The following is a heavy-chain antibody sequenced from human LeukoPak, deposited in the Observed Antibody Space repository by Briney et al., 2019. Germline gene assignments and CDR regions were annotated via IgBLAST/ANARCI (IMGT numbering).Heavy chain of an antibody. J-gene: IGHJ5*02. CDR1: GVSFSVYY. V-gene: IGHV4-34*01. CDR3: ARARCGGDCYPNWFDP. CDR2: INHSGST. D-gene: IGHD2-21*02. Sequence: SETLSLTCAVYGVSFSVYYWSWIRQPPGKGLEWVGDINHSGSTNYNPSLKSRVTISVDTSKNQFSLKLSSVTAADTGVYYCARARCGGDCYPNWFDPWGQGTLVTVSS.